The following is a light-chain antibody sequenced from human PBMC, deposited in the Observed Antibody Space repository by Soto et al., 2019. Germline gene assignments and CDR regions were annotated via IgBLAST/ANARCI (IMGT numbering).Light chain of an antibody. CDR3: QQLNSYPIT. Sequence: DLQLTQSPSFLSASVGDRVTITCQASQGLSSDLAWYQQKPGKAPKLLIYASSTLRSGVPSRFSGSGSGTEFTLPISSLKPEHFTPSYCQQLNSYPITFGQGTRLEIK. CDR1: QGLSSD. CDR2: ASS. V-gene: IGKV1-9*01. J-gene: IGKJ5*01.